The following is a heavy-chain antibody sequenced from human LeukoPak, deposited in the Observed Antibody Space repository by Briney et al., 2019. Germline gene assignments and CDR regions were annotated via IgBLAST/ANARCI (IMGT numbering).Heavy chain of an antibody. J-gene: IGHJ4*02. CDR3: ARRRDSSGWSDFDY. CDR2: IYYSGST. D-gene: IGHD6-19*01. Sequence: PSETLSLTCAVYGGSFSGYYWSWIRQPPGKGLEWIGSIYYSGSTYYNPSLKSRVTISVDTSKNQFSLKLSSVTAADTAVYYCARRRDSSGWSDFDYWGQGTLVTVSS. CDR1: GGSFSGYY. V-gene: IGHV4-34*01.